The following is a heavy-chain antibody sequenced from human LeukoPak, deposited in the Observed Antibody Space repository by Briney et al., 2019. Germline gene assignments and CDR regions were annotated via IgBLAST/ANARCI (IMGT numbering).Heavy chain of an antibody. CDR1: GYTFTGYY. CDR2: INPNSGGT. J-gene: IGHJ4*02. Sequence: ASVKVSCKASGYTFTGYYMHWVRQAPGQGLEWIGWINPNSGGTNYAQKFQGRVTMTRDTSIGTAYMELSRLRSDDTAVYYCASLATSVDDYGDYVVDYWGQGTLVTVSS. CDR3: ASLATSVDDYGDYVVDY. V-gene: IGHV1-2*02. D-gene: IGHD4-17*01.